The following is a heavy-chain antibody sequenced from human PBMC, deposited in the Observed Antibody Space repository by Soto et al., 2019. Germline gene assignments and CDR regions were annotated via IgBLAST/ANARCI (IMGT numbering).Heavy chain of an antibody. CDR3: ARFYYDSSGYLPSPYYYYYGMVV. CDR2: IKQDGSEK. J-gene: IGHJ6*02. CDR1: GFTFSSYW. V-gene: IGHV3-7*04. Sequence: PGGSLRLSCAASGFTFSSYWMSWVRQAPGKGLEWVANIKQDGSEKYYVDSVKGRFTISRDNAKNSLYLQMNSLRAEDTAVYYCARFYYDSSGYLPSPYYYYYGMVVWGQGPTVTVSS. D-gene: IGHD3-22*01.